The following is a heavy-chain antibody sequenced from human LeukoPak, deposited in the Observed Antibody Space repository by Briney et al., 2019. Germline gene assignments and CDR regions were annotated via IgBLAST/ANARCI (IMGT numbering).Heavy chain of an antibody. CDR3: VMGDY. Sequence: PGGSLRLSCAASGFSFSNYWMNWFRQAPGKGLEWVANINQDGSGKYCVDSVKGRFTISRDKAQKSLYLQMNSLRAEDTAVYYCVMGDYWGQGTLVTVSS. D-gene: IGHD3-10*01. J-gene: IGHJ4*02. V-gene: IGHV3-7*01. CDR2: INQDGSGK. CDR1: GFSFSNYW.